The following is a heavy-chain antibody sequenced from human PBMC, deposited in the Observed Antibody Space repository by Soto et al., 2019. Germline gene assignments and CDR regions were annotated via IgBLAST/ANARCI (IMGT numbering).Heavy chain of an antibody. CDR2: ISGGADNT. V-gene: IGHV3-23*01. CDR1: GFTFSSYA. CDR3: AKDRLSSGSGVRFDP. D-gene: IGHD6-19*01. J-gene: IGHJ5*02. Sequence: EVQLLESGGGLVQPGGSLRLSCAASGFTFSSYAMSWVRQAPGKGLEWVSDISGGADNTYYADSVRGRFTISRDNSKNTLYLQMNSLRAEDTAKYYCAKDRLSSGSGVRFDPWGQGTLVTVSS.